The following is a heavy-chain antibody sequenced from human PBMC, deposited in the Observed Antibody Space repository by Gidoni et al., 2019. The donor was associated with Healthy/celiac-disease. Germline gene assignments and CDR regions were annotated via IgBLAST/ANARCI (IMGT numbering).Heavy chain of an antibody. J-gene: IGHJ4*02. D-gene: IGHD2-21*01. CDR2: IRRSGGST. V-gene: IGHV3-23*01. Sequence: EVQLLESGGGLVQPGGSLRLSCAASGFTFSDYAMCWVRRAPGKGLEWVSSIRRSGGSTYYADSVKGRFTISRDNSKKTLYLQMNSLRAEDTAAYYCAKDNCGGDCYYFDYWGQGTLVTVSS. CDR3: AKDNCGGDCYYFDY. CDR1: GFTFSDYA.